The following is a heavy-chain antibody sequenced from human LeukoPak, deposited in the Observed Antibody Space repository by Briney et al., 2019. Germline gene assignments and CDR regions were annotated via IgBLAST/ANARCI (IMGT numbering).Heavy chain of an antibody. CDR2: INGDGSEK. D-gene: IGHD2-15*01. J-gene: IGHJ4*02. CDR3: ARARYCSSGNCYKDY. CDR1: GFTFSYHW. V-gene: IGHV3-7*01. Sequence: PGGSLRLSCAASGFTFSYHWMSWVRQAPGKGLEWVANINGDGSEKYFAGSVKGRFTISRDNARNSLFLQMNSLRAEDTAVYYCARARYCSSGNCYKDYWGQGSLVTVSS.